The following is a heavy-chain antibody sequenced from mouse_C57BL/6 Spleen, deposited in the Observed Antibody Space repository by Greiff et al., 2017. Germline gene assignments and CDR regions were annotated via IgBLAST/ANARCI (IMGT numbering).Heavy chain of an antibody. CDR2: IWSGGST. D-gene: IGHD2-4*01. J-gene: IGHJ4*01. CDR1: GFSLTSYG. V-gene: IGHV2-2*01. CDR3: ARPLYYDYDEGYYYAMDY. Sequence: QVHVKQSGPGLVQPSQSLSITCTVSGFSLTSYGVHWVRQSPGKGLEWLGVIWSGGSTDYNAAFISRLSISKDNSKSQVFFKMNSLQADDTAIYYCARPLYYDYDEGYYYAMDYWGQGTSVTVSS.